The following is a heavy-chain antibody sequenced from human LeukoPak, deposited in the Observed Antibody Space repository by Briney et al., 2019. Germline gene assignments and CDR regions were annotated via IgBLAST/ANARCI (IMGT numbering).Heavy chain of an antibody. D-gene: IGHD1-26*01. J-gene: IGHJ4*02. CDR2: IKQDGSEK. Sequence: GGSLRLSCAASGFTFTKYWMTWVRQAPGKGLEWVANIKQDGSEKFYVDSVKGRFTISRDNAKNSLYLQMNSLRAEDTAVYYCAKGGATRGRFENWGQGTLVTVSS. V-gene: IGHV3-7*01. CDR3: AKGGATRGRFEN. CDR1: GFTFTKYW.